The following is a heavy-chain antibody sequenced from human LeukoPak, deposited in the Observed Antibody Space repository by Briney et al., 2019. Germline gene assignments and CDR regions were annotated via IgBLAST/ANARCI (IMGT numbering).Heavy chain of an antibody. V-gene: IGHV4-59*08. CDR2: IYYSGST. CDR1: GGSISSYY. J-gene: IGHJ4*02. D-gene: IGHD3-10*01. CDR3: ARHVVTMVRGVPRANYYFDY. Sequence: SETLSLTCTVSGGSISSYYWSWIRQPPGKGLERIGYIYYSGSTNYNPSLKSRVTISVDTSKNQFSLKLSSVTAADTAVYYCARHVVTMVRGVPRANYYFDYWGQGTLVTVSS.